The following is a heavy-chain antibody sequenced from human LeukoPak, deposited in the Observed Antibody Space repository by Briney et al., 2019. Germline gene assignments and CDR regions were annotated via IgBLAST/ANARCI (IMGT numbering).Heavy chain of an antibody. CDR3: ARAPSIAVTGAFDY. Sequence: SVKLFCKASGGTFSSYAISWVRQAPGQGLEWMGGIIPIFGTANYAQKFQGRVTITADKSTNTAYMKLSSLRSEDTAGYYCARAPSIAVTGAFDYWGQGTLVTVSS. D-gene: IGHD6-19*01. CDR1: GGTFSSYA. V-gene: IGHV1-69*06. J-gene: IGHJ4*02. CDR2: IIPIFGTA.